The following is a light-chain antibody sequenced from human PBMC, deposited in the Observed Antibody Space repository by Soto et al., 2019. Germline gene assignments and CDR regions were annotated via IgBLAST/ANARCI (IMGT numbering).Light chain of an antibody. CDR2: DTS. Sequence: IVMTQSPATLSVSPGERAILSCRASQSVRSNLAWYQQKPGQAPRLLIYDTSTRATGIPARFSGSGSGTEFTLTISSLQSEDFAVYYCQQYNKWPPLTFGGGTKVEVK. CDR1: QSVRSN. CDR3: QQYNKWPPLT. V-gene: IGKV3-15*01. J-gene: IGKJ4*01.